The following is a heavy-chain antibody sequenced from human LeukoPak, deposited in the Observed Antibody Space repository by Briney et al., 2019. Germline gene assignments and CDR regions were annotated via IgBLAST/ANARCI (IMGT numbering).Heavy chain of an antibody. CDR3: ARETSIAAAGRRVDY. D-gene: IGHD6-13*01. CDR1: GGSISSYY. Sequence: SETLSLTCTVSGGSISSYYWGWIRQPPGKGLEWIGSIYHSGSTYYNPSLKSRVTISVDTSKNQFSLKLSSVTAADTAVYYCARETSIAAAGRRVDYWGQGTLVTVSS. J-gene: IGHJ4*02. V-gene: IGHV4-38-2*02. CDR2: IYHSGST.